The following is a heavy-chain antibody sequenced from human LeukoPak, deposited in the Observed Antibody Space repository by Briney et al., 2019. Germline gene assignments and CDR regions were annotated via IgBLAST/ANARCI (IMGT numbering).Heavy chain of an antibody. Sequence: APVKVSCKASGYTFTSYGISWVRQAPGQGLEWMGWISAYNGNTNYAQKLQGRVTMTTDTSTSTAYMELRSLRSDDTAVYYCARDGSPPGYSYGYGFDYWGQGTLVTVSS. D-gene: IGHD5-18*01. CDR3: ARDGSPPGYSYGYGFDY. J-gene: IGHJ4*02. CDR2: ISAYNGNT. V-gene: IGHV1-18*04. CDR1: GYTFTSYG.